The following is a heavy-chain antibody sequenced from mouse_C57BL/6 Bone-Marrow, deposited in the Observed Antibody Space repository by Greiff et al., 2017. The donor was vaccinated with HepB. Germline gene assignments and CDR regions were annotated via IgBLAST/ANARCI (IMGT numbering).Heavy chain of an antibody. CDR2: IYPSDSET. CDR1: GYTFTSYW. D-gene: IGHD1-1*01. J-gene: IGHJ2*01. Sequence: QVQLKQPGAELVRPGSSVKLSCKASGYTFTSYWLDWVKQRPGQGLEWIGNIYPSDSETHYNQKFKDKATLTVDKSSSTAYMQLSSLTSEDSAVYYCARDGSSHYWGQGTTLTVSS. CDR3: ARDGSSHY. V-gene: IGHV1-61*01.